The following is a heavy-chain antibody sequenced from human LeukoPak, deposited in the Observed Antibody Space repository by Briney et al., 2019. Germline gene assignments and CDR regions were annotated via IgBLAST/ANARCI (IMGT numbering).Heavy chain of an antibody. V-gene: IGHV4-61*08. CDR1: GGSISSGGYY. D-gene: IGHD6-13*01. CDR2: IYYSGST. Sequence: SETLSLTCTVSGGSISSGGYYWSWIRQHPGKGLEWIGYIYYSGSTNYNPSLKSRVTISEDTSKKQFSLELTSVTAADTAVYYCVRTSYSSSWYWFDPWGQGTLVTVSS. CDR3: VRTSYSSSWYWFDP. J-gene: IGHJ5*02.